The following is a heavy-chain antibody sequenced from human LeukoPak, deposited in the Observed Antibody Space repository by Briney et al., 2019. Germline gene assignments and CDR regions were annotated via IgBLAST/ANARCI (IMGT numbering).Heavy chain of an antibody. CDR2: MYSGGCT. J-gene: IGHJ4*02. Sequence: PVGSLRLSCAASGVAVSIHYISWVRQAPGRGLDWVSVMYSGGCTYYDDTVRGRFTNTRDNSKNTLYHKMNSLTADDTAVYYCARGVPCSSTSCYYFDYWGQGTLVTVSS. CDR3: ARGVPCSSTSCYYFDY. V-gene: IGHV3-53*05. CDR1: GVAVSIHY. D-gene: IGHD2-2*01.